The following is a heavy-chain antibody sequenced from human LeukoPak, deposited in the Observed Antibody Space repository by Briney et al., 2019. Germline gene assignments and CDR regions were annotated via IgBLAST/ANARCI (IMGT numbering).Heavy chain of an antibody. J-gene: IGHJ4*02. CDR2: ISGSGGST. D-gene: IGHD3-10*01. Sequence: GGSLRLSCAASGFTFSSYAMSWVRQAPGKGLEWVSAISGSGGSTYYADSVKGRFTISRDNSKNTLYLQMNSLRAEDTAVYYCARGSWRLVRGAASFESWGQGTLVTVSS. V-gene: IGHV3-23*01. CDR1: GFTFSSYA. CDR3: ARGSWRLVRGAASFES.